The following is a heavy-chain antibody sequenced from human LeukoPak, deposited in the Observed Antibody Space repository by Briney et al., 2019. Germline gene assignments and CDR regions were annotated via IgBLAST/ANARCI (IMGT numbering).Heavy chain of an antibody. D-gene: IGHD6-13*01. J-gene: IGHJ4*02. CDR2: IYYSGST. CDR1: GGSISSGDYY. Sequence: SETLSLTCTVSGGSISSGDYYWSWIRQPPGKGLEWIGYIYYSGSTYYNPSLKSRVTISVDTSKNQFSLKLSSVTAADAAVYYCALVQIAAARYFDYWGQGTQVTVSS. V-gene: IGHV4-30-4*01. CDR3: ALVQIAAARYFDY.